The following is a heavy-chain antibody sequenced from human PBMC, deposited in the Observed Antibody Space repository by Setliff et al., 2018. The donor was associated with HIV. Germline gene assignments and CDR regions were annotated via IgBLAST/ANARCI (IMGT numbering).Heavy chain of an antibody. CDR2: LRTGTGDT. CDR3: ARAKATRQARPTNCFDT. J-gene: IGHJ5*02. CDR1: GYTFTSYS. V-gene: IGHV1-3*04. D-gene: IGHD1-1*01. Sequence: ASVKVSCKASGYTFTSYSMHWVRQAPGQRLEWMGWLRTGTGDTSYSEKFQGRLTITRDTSANTAYMELSSLRFEDTAVYYCARAKATRQARPTNCFDTWGQGTLVTVSS.